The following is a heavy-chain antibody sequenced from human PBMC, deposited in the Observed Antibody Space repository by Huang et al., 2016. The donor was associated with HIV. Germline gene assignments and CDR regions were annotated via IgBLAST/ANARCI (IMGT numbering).Heavy chain of an antibody. CDR3: ARGGGIQLWLLGYYYMDV. CDR1: GYTFSSFG. J-gene: IGHJ6*03. V-gene: IGHV1-18*01. Sequence: QVQLVQSGAEVKKPGASVKVSCKASGYTFSSFGISWVRQAPGQVLEWVGWISGYNGNTKVAQKFQGRLTMTTDTSTSTAYMELRSLRSDDTAVYYCARGGGIQLWLLGYYYMDVWGNGTTVTVSS. D-gene: IGHD5-18*01. CDR2: ISGYNGNT.